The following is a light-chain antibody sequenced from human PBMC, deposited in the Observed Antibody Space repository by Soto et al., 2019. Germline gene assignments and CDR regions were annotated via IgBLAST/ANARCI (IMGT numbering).Light chain of an antibody. CDR2: DAS. J-gene: IGKJ5*01. Sequence: EVVLTQSPAILSLSPGERATLSCRASQSVSSYLAWYQQKPGQPPRLLIYDASNRATGIPARFSGSGSGTDFTLTISSLEPEDFAVYYCQQRSIWPPITFGQGTRLEIK. CDR1: QSVSSY. CDR3: QQRSIWPPIT. V-gene: IGKV3-11*01.